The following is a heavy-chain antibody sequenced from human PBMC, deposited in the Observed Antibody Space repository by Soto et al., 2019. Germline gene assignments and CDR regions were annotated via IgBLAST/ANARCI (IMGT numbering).Heavy chain of an antibody. CDR1: GGSISSSSYY. D-gene: IGHD3-10*01. Sequence: SETLSLTCTVSGGSISSSSYYWGWIRQPPGKGLEWIGSIYYSGSTYYNPSLKSRVTISVDTSKNQFSLKLSSVTAADTAVYYCARTLLDAVRGVIPTYYYYGMDVWGQGTTVTVSS. CDR3: ARTLLDAVRGVIPTYYYYGMDV. CDR2: IYYSGST. J-gene: IGHJ6*02. V-gene: IGHV4-39*01.